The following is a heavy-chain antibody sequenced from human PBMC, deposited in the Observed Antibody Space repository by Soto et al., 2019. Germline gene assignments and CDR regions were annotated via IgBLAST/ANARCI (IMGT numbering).Heavy chain of an antibody. CDR1: GFTFRNHG. CDR2: IWYDGSNQ. CDR3: ARDIASRRFDY. D-gene: IGHD6-6*01. Sequence: GGSLRLSCAASGFTFRNHGMHWVRQAPGKGLEWVAVIWYDGSNQYYADSVKGRFTISRDNSKNTLYLQMNSLRAEDTAVYYCARDIASRRFDYWGQGTPVTVSS. V-gene: IGHV3-33*01. J-gene: IGHJ4*02.